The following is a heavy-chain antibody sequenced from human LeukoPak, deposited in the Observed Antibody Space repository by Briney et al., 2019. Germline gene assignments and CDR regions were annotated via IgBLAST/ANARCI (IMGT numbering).Heavy chain of an antibody. D-gene: IGHD4-17*01. CDR2: INWNGGST. CDR1: GFSFSSYA. Sequence: GGSLRLSCATSGFSFSSYAMSWVRQAPGKGLEWVSGINWNGGSTGYADSVKGRFTISRDNAKNSLYLQMNSLRAEDTAVYYCAKDPYGDYAYYYYMDVWGKGTTVTISS. V-gene: IGHV3-20*04. CDR3: AKDPYGDYAYYYYMDV. J-gene: IGHJ6*03.